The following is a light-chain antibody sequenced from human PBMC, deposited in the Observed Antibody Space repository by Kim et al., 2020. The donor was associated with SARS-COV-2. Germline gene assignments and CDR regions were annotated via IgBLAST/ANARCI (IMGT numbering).Light chain of an antibody. V-gene: IGKV1-39*01. CDR1: QTISTY. CDR2: TAS. Sequence: ASDGYSVTITCRTSQTISTYLNWYQQKPGQAPQLLIFTASSLQSGVPSRFSGRASGTDFTLTITSLQPEDFATYYCQQSYVTPRTFGQGAKVDIK. CDR3: QQSYVTPRT. J-gene: IGKJ1*01.